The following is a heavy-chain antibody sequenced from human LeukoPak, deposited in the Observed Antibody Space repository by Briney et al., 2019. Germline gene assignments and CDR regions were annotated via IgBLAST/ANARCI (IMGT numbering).Heavy chain of an antibody. D-gene: IGHD4-17*01. CDR2: IYYSGST. Sequence: SETLSLTCTVSGGSISSYYWSWVRQPPGKGLEWIGYIYYSGSTNYNPSLKSRVTISVDTSKNQFSLKLSSVTAADTAVYYCARHVVNYGDYVVDYWGQGTLVTVSS. CDR3: ARHVVNYGDYVVDY. V-gene: IGHV4-59*08. CDR1: GGSISSYY. J-gene: IGHJ4*02.